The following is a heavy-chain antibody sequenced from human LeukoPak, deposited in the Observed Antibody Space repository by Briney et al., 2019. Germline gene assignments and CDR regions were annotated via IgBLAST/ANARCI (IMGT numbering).Heavy chain of an antibody. Sequence: GASVTVSCKASGYTFTSYDINWVRQATGQGLEWMGWMNPNSGNAGYAQKFQGRVTMTRNTSISTAYMELSSLRSEDTAVYYCAGMTTDDAFDIWGQGTMVTVSS. CDR3: AGMTTDDAFDI. D-gene: IGHD1-14*01. V-gene: IGHV1-8*01. J-gene: IGHJ3*02. CDR2: MNPNSGNA. CDR1: GYTFTSYD.